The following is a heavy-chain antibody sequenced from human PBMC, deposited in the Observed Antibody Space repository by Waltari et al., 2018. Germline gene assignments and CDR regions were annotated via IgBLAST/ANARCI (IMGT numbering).Heavy chain of an antibody. CDR2: IYTSGST. D-gene: IGHD3-22*01. Sequence: QVQLQESGPGLVKPSQTLSLTCTVSGGSISSGSYYWSWIRQPAGKGLEWIGYIYTSGSTNYNPSLKSRVTISVDTSKNQFSLKLSSVTAADTAVYYCARHVGQSKDSSGYSQPFDYWGQGTLVTVSS. CDR3: ARHVGQSKDSSGYSQPFDY. V-gene: IGHV4-61*09. CDR1: GGSISSGSYY. J-gene: IGHJ4*02.